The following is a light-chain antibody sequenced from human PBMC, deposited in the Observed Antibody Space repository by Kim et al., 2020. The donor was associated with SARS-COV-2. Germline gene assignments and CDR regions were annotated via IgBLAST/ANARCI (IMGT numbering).Light chain of an antibody. J-gene: IGKJ4*01. CDR2: DAS. Sequence: LSPGERASLSCRASQSVSSYLAWYQQKPGQAPRLLIYDASNRATGIPARFSGSGSGTDFTLTISSLEPEDFAVYYCQQRSNWPLTFGGGTKVDIK. CDR1: QSVSSY. V-gene: IGKV3-11*01. CDR3: QQRSNWPLT.